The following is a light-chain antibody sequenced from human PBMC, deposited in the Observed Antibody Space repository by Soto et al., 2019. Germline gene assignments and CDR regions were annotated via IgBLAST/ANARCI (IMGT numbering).Light chain of an antibody. Sequence: DIQMTQSPSSVSASVGDRVTITCRASQSIRTWVAWYQQRPGEVPKLLISSASRLESGVPSRFSGSGSGTDFTLTISSLQPEDFGSYYCQQAHSFPSTFGGGTKVEIK. J-gene: IGKJ4*01. CDR3: QQAHSFPST. V-gene: IGKV1-12*02. CDR1: QSIRTW. CDR2: SAS.